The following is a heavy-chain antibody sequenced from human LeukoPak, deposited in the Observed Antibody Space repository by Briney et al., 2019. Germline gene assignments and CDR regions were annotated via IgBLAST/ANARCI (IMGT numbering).Heavy chain of an antibody. CDR3: ARQTRDGSGSRGYSFDF. D-gene: IGHD3-10*01. CDR1: GYSFTRYW. CDR2: INPGDSDT. Sequence: GESLKISCKGSGYSFTRYWIGWVRQKPGKGLEWMGIINPGDSDTRYSPSFQGQVTISVDKSISTAYLQWSSLKASDTAMYYCARQTRDGSGSRGYSFDFWGQGTLVTVSS. V-gene: IGHV5-51*01. J-gene: IGHJ4*02.